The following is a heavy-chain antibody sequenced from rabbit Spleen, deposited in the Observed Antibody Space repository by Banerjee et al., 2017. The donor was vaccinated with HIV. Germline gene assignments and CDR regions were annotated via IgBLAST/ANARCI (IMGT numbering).Heavy chain of an antibody. V-gene: IGHV1S43*01. Sequence: QSLEESGGDLVKPGTSLTLTCTASGFSFSGNYYMCWVRQAPGKGLELIACIYTSSGGTWYASGVNGRFTISRSTSLNTVDLKMTSLAAADTATYFCGRRNDYFNLWGPGTLVTVS. D-gene: IGHD2-1*01. CDR3: GRRNDYFNL. CDR2: IYTSSGGT. CDR1: GFSFSGNYY. J-gene: IGHJ4*01.